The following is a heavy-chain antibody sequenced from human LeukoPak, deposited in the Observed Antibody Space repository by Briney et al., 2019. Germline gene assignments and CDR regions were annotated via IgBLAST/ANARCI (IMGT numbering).Heavy chain of an antibody. J-gene: IGHJ3*02. CDR3: ARGKRWLQLRGAFDI. Sequence: SETLSLTCAVYGGSFSGYYWSWIRQPPGKGLEWIGEINHSGSTNYNPSLKSRVTISVDTSKNQFSLKLSSVTAADTAVYYCARGKRWLQLRGAFDIWGQGTMVTVSS. D-gene: IGHD5-24*01. CDR2: INHSGST. CDR1: GGSFSGYY. V-gene: IGHV4-34*01.